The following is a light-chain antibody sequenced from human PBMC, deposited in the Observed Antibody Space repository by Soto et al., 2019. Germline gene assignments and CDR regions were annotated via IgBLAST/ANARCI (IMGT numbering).Light chain of an antibody. CDR2: DNN. Sequence: QSVLTQPPSVSAAPGQKVTISCSGSSSNIGATYVSWYHHLPGAAPKLLIYDNNKRPSGIPDRFSGSKSGTSATLVITGLQTGDEADYYCAAWENSLTGVVLGGGTKVTVL. J-gene: IGLJ2*01. V-gene: IGLV1-51*01. CDR1: SSNIGATY. CDR3: AAWENSLTGVV.